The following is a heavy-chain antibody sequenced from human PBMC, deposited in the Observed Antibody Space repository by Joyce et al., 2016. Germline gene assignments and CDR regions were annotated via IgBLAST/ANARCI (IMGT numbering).Heavy chain of an antibody. CDR1: GFIFSSYS. CDR3: ARDVLTTVTKAYGY. J-gene: IGHJ4*02. CDR2: ISRDNTYI. Sequence: EVQLVESGGGLVKPGESLRLSCTASGFIFSSYSMTWVRQGPGKGLEWVSSISRDNTYIFHADSGKGRFTISRDNARNSLYLQMNSLRAEDTAVYYCARDVLTTVTKAYGYWGQGTLVAVSS. D-gene: IGHD4-11*01. V-gene: IGHV3-21*01.